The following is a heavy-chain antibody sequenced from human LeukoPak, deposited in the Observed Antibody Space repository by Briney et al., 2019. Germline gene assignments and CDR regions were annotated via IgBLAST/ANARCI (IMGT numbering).Heavy chain of an antibody. D-gene: IGHD6-6*01. CDR3: ARISSSTPFDY. V-gene: IGHV1-69*02. CDR2: IIPILGIA. CDR1: GDTFSSYT. Sequence: SVKVSCKASGDTFSSYTISWVRQAPGQGLEWMGRIIPILGIANYARKFQGRVTITADKFTSTAYMELSSLRSEDTAVYYCARISSSTPFDYWGQGTLVTVSS. J-gene: IGHJ4*02.